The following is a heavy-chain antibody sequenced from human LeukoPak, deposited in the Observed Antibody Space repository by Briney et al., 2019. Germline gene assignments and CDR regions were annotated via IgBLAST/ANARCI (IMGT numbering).Heavy chain of an antibody. CDR1: GGTFSSYA. J-gene: IGHJ4*02. CDR3: ARVRYYDSSGYYANFDY. CDR2: IIPIFGTA. V-gene: IGHV1-69*13. Sequence: SVKVSCKASGGTFSSYAISWVRQAPGQGLEWMGGIIPIFGTANYAQKFQGRVTITADESTSTAYMELSSLRSEDTAVYYCARVRYYDSSGYYANFDYWGQGTLVTVSS. D-gene: IGHD3-22*01.